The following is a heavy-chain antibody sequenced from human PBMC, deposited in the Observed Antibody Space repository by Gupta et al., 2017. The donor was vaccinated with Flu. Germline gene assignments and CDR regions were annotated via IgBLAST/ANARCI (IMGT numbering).Heavy chain of an antibody. CDR3: ARGHWDS. D-gene: IGHD1-1*01. CDR1: GFTFSTYE. CDR2: IKSKSET. Sequence: EVQLVESGGQLVQPGGSLRLSCVASGFTFSTYEMSWVRQAPGKGLEWVYFIKSKSETYYADSGRGRFTISRDNAKHSLYLQMNSLRDDDTAVYYCARGHWDSWGQGTLVTVAS. V-gene: IGHV3-48*03. J-gene: IGHJ4*02.